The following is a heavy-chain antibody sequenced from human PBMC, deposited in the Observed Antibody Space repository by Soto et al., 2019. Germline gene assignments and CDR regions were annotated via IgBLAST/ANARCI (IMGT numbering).Heavy chain of an antibody. CDR3: AREESGLFDY. CDR2: ICYSGST. V-gene: IGHV4-30-4*08. CDR1: GDSLSRADYC. J-gene: IGHJ4*02. D-gene: IGHD5-12*01. Sequence: PSETLSLTCTVSGDSLSRADYCWSWIRQAPEKGLEWIGYICYSGSTYHNPSLKSRTSMSVDTSKRQFSLTLISVTAADTAVYYCAREESGLFDYWGQGRLVTVSS.